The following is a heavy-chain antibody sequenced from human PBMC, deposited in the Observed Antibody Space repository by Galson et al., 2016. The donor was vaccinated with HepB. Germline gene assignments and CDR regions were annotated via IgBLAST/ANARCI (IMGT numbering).Heavy chain of an antibody. CDR2: VRSSGNT. CDR3: ARLRGLGVVSPYFDS. J-gene: IGHJ4*02. Sequence: ETLSLTCTVSGGSITDDSWTWIRQPPGRGLEWIGYVRSSGNTNYSPYLESRVTISRDTSQNQFSLRLSSVTAADTAVYYCARLRGLGVVSPYFDSWGQGILVTVSS. V-gene: IGHV4-59*01. D-gene: IGHD3-16*01. CDR1: GGSITDDS.